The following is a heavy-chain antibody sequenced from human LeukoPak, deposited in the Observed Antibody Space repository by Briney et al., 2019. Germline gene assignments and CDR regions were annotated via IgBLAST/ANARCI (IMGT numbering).Heavy chain of an antibody. CDR3: AKASWVSSTDAVR. CDR2: IRGKGET. D-gene: IGHD3-16*01. J-gene: IGHJ4*02. V-gene: IGHV3-23*01. CDR1: GLSFSSFA. Sequence: GGSLRLSYAASGLSFSSFAMSWVRQGPARGLEWVSSIRGKGETFYADSVKGRFTLSSDSSRNTVYFQLNNLRVEDTAIYYCAKASWVSSTDAVRWGQGTLVTVSS.